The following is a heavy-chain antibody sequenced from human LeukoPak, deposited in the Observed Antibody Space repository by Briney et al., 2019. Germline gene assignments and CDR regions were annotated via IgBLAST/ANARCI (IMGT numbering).Heavy chain of an antibody. J-gene: IGHJ3*02. V-gene: IGHV3-73*01. CDR1: GFTFSGSA. CDR2: IRSKANSYAT. D-gene: IGHD1-26*01. CDR3: AKLGASEYSGSYSPPDI. Sequence: GGSLRLSCAASGFTFSGSAMHWVRQTSGKGLEWVGRIRSKANSYATAYAASLKGRFTISRDDSKNTAYLQMNSLRAEDTAVYYCAKLGASEYSGSYSPPDIWGQGTMVTVSS.